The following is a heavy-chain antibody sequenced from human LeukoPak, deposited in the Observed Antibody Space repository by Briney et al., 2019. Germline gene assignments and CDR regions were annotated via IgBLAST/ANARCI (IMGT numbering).Heavy chain of an antibody. D-gene: IGHD2-2*01. Sequence: ASVKVSCKASGGTFSSYAISWVRQAPGQGLEWMGGIIPIFGTANYAQKFQGRVTITADESTSTAYMELSSLRSEDTAVYYCARIRYCSSTSCPVGMDVWGQGTTVTVSS. V-gene: IGHV1-69*13. CDR1: GGTFSSYA. CDR3: ARIRYCSSTSCPVGMDV. CDR2: IIPIFGTA. J-gene: IGHJ6*02.